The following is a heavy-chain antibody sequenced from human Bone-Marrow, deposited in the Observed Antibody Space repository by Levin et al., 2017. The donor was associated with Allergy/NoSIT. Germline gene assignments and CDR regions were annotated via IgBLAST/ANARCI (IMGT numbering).Heavy chain of an antibody. CDR1: GFSFSYTY. J-gene: IGHJ4*02. Sequence: GGSLRLSCAASGFSFSYTYMNWVRQAPGKGLEWVGRVRSKTDGGTTDYAAPVRGRFSISRDDSKHTLYLQMSSLRTEDTAIYYCATMGIYTGKHFDYWGQGTSVTVSS. CDR3: ATMGIYTGKHFDY. CDR2: VRSKTDGGTT. V-gene: IGHV3-15*01. D-gene: IGHD3-10*01.